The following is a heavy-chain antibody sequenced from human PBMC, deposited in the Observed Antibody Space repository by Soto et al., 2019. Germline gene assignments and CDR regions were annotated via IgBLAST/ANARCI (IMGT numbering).Heavy chain of an antibody. Sequence: QITLKESGPTLVKPTQTLTLTCTFSGFSLTTSGVGVGWIRQPPGRALEWLALFYWDDDKRYSPSLKNRLTITKQTSKGQVVLTMTDMEPVDTATDDCAHDFVGDLGFDLWGQGTLVTVSS. CDR2: FYWDDDK. J-gene: IGHJ5*02. V-gene: IGHV2-5*02. CDR3: AHDFVGDLGFDL. D-gene: IGHD3-3*01. CDR1: GFSLTTSGVG.